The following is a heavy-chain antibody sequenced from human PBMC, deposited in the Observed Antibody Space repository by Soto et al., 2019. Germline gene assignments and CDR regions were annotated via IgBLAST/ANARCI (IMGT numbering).Heavy chain of an antibody. CDR2: ISYDGTNK. V-gene: IGHV3-30-3*01. J-gene: IGHJ6*02. D-gene: IGHD5-18*01. CDR1: GFTFSTYA. Sequence: QVQLVESGGGVVQHGRSRRLSCAASGFTFSTYAMHWVRQAPGKGLEWVAVISYDGTNKYYADSVRGRFTISRDNSKNTLFLQMNSMRAEDKAVYYCAKDGGGYNYGYVMLDKYYYGMDVWGQGTTVTVSS. CDR3: AKDGGGYNYGYVMLDKYYYGMDV.